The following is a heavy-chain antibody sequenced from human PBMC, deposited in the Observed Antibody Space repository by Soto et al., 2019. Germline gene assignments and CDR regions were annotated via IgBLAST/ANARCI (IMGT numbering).Heavy chain of an antibody. D-gene: IGHD1-1*01. J-gene: IGHJ5*02. CDR1: GGSLGTDY. V-gene: IGHV4-59*01. Sequence: SSETLSLTCTVSGGSLGTDYWSWIRVPPGRGLEWIGYIYSSGTNSNPSLKSRVTMSLDASKNQFSLNLRSVTAADTAIYYCARVNWNDAGWFGPWGQGAPVTVSS. CDR2: IYSSGT. CDR3: ARVNWNDAGWFGP.